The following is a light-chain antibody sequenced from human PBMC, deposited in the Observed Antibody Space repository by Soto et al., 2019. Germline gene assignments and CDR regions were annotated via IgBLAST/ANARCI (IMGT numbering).Light chain of an antibody. CDR2: DAS. CDR1: QSFRGL. J-gene: IGKJ5*01. CDR3: QQRSNWPIT. Sequence: EGVFEQWRVTLSLSPGERATLSCTASQSFRGLLAWYQQKPGQAPRLLIYDASNRATGIPARFSGSGSGTDFTLTISSLEPEDFAVYYCQQRSNWPITFGQGTRLEIK. V-gene: IGKV3-11*01.